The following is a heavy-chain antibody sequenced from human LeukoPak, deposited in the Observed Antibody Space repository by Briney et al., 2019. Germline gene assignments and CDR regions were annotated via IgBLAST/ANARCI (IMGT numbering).Heavy chain of an antibody. D-gene: IGHD3-3*01. J-gene: IGHJ5*02. CDR3: ARTYYDFWSGYSNWFDP. Sequence: ASVKVSCKASGYTFTGYYMHWLRQAPGQGLEWMGWINPNSGGTNYAQKFQGRVTMTRDTSISTAYMELSRLRSDDTAVYYCARTYYDFWSGYSNWFDPWGQGTLVTVSP. CDR1: GYTFTGYY. CDR2: INPNSGGT. V-gene: IGHV1-2*02.